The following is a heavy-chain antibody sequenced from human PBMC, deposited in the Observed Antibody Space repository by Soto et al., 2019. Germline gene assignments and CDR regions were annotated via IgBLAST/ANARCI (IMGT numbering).Heavy chain of an antibody. CDR2: ITNSGGTI. D-gene: IGHD4-4*01. CDR1: GFTFSDYY. CDR3: ARGNALFDH. J-gene: IGHJ4*02. Sequence: PGGSLRLSCAGSGFTFSDYYMSWIRQAPGKGLEWVSYITNSGGTIYYADSVKGRFTISRDNAKTSLFLQMNSLRAEDTAVYYCARGNALFDHWGQGTLVTVSS. V-gene: IGHV3-11*01.